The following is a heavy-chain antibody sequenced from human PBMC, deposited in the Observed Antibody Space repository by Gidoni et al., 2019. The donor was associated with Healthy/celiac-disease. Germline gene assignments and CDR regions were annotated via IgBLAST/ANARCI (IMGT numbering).Heavy chain of an antibody. CDR3: ARDGVPPSWGYSSSWYPNFDY. CDR1: GYTLTSYG. J-gene: IGHJ4*02. CDR2: ISAYNGNT. V-gene: IGHV1-18*01. Sequence: QVQLVQSGAELKKPGASVKVSCKASGYTLTSYGISWVRQAPGQGLEWMGWISAYNGNTNYAQKLQGGVTMTTDTSTSTAYMELRSLRSDDTAVYYCARDGVPPSWGYSSSWYPNFDYWGQGTLVTVSS. D-gene: IGHD6-13*01.